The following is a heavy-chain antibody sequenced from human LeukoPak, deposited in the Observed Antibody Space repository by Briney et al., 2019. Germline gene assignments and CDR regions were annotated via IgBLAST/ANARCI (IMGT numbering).Heavy chain of an antibody. CDR2: MSSSSGTI. D-gene: IGHD5-18*01. CDR1: GFTFSSYS. CDR3: ARALRAYSYGTFDY. Sequence: GGSLRLSCAASGFTFSSYSMNWVRQAPGKGLEWVSYMSSSSGTIYYADAVKGRLTIARDNAKNSLYLQMNSLRAGDTAVYYCARALRAYSYGTFDYWGQGTLVTVSS. V-gene: IGHV3-48*01. J-gene: IGHJ4*02.